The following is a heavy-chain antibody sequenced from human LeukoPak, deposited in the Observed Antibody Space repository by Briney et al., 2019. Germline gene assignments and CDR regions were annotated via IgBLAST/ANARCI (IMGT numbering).Heavy chain of an antibody. CDR3: ARGNTWYGSLY. J-gene: IGHJ4*02. Sequence: GGSLRLSCAASGFTFSSYGMSWVRQAPGKGLEWVSAISGSGGSAYYADSVKGRFTISRDNVKNSLYLQMNSLRAEDTAVYYCARGNTWYGSLYWGQGNLVTVSS. CDR2: ISGSGGSA. V-gene: IGHV3-23*01. CDR1: GFTFSSYG. D-gene: IGHD2-15*01.